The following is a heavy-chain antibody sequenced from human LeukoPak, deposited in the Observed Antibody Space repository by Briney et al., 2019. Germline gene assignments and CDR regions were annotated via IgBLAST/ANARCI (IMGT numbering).Heavy chain of an antibody. CDR1: GFTFSSYG. D-gene: IGHD6-6*01. J-gene: IGHJ4*02. Sequence: PGGSLRLSCAASGFTFSSYGMHWVRQAPGKGLEWVAFIRYDGSNKYYADSVKGRFTISRDNSKNTLYLQMNSLRAEDTAVYYCAKRGQYSRSWATDYWGQGTLVTVSS. CDR3: AKRGQYSRSWATDY. V-gene: IGHV3-30*02. CDR2: IRYDGSNK.